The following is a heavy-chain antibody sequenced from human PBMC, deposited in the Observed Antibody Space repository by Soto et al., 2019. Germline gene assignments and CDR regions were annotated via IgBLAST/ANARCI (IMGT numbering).Heavy chain of an antibody. CDR1: GYPFTKHG. Sequence: DSVKVSCKASGYPFTKHGICSVRQAPGQGLAWMGWISVFNGNTKYAQKFQGRVTMTTDTSTSTAYMELRSLRSDDTAVYYCARHPGSSTSGYICDYSGMDVWGQGITLTVSS. D-gene: IGHD2-2*02. V-gene: IGHV1-18*04. CDR3: ARHPGSSTSGYICDYSGMDV. J-gene: IGHJ6*02. CDR2: ISVFNGNT.